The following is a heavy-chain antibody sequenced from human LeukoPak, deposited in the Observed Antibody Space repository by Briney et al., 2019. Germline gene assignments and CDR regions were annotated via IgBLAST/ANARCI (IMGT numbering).Heavy chain of an antibody. V-gene: IGHV4-59*08. Sequence: SETLSLTCTVSGGSISSYFWSWIRQPPGKGLEWIGHIYFSGSTNYNPSLKSRVTISVDTSKNQFSLRVSSVTAADTAVYYCARHLNNCGDDCYIFDYWGQGTLVTVSS. CDR1: GGSISSYF. CDR3: ARHLNNCGDDCYIFDY. D-gene: IGHD2-21*01. J-gene: IGHJ4*02. CDR2: IYFSGST.